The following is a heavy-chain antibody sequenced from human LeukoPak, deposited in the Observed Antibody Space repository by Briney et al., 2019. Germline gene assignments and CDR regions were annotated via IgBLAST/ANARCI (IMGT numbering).Heavy chain of an antibody. CDR2: INHSGST. CDR3: ARGRPWFDR. Sequence: SETLSLTCAVYGGSFSGYYWSWIRQPPGKGREWIREINHSGSTNYNPSRKSRSTISVDTSKNHFSLKLSSVTATDRAVYNVARGRPWFDRWGQGTLVTVSS. V-gene: IGHV4-34*01. J-gene: IGHJ5*02. CDR1: GGSFSGYY.